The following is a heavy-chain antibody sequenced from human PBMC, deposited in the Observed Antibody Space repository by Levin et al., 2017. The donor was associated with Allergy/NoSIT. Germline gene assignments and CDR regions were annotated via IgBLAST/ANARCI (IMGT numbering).Heavy chain of an antibody. J-gene: IGHJ4*02. D-gene: IGHD5-24*01. Sequence: SQTLSLPCTVSGGSIRSGGYYWSWIRQHPGKGLEWIGSIYYSGSSDYNPSLKSRVTISEDTSKNQFSLKLNSVTAADTAVYFCARRKGWLQSEGHFDYWGQGTLVTVSA. CDR1: GGSIRSGGYY. CDR2: IYYSGSS. CDR3: ARRKGWLQSEGHFDY. V-gene: IGHV4-31*03.